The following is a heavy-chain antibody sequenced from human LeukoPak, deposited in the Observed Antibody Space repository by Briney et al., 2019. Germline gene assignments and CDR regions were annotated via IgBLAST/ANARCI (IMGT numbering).Heavy chain of an antibody. D-gene: IGHD4-17*01. V-gene: IGHV3-53*01. CDR1: GFTFSDYA. CDR3: ATYYGDYEYY. Sequence: GGSLRLSCISSGFTFSDYAMNWVRQAPGKGLEWVSVIYSGGSTYYADSVKGRFTISRDNSKNTLYLQMNSLRAEDTAVYYCATYYGDYEYYWGQGTLVTVSS. J-gene: IGHJ4*02. CDR2: IYSGGST.